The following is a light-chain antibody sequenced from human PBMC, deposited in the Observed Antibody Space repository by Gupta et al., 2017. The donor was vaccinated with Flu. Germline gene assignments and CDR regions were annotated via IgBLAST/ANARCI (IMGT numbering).Light chain of an antibody. J-gene: IGKJ4*01. CDR1: QGVSVN. Sequence: PATLSVSPGESATLSCRTTQGVSVNLAWYQQKLGQAPRLLIYAASTRATGVPARFSGSGSGTQFTLTITSLQSEDVAVYYCQQHNHWPPAFGGGTKVEIE. CDR3: QQHNHWPPA. V-gene: IGKV3-15*01. CDR2: AAS.